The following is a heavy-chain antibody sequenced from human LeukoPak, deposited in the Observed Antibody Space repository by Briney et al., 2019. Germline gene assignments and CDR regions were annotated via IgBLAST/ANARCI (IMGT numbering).Heavy chain of an antibody. J-gene: IGHJ4*02. CDR1: GFTFSSYW. CDR3: ARDADLTTVTSRFDY. Sequence: GGSLRLSCAASGFTFSSYWMSWVRQAPGKGLEWVANIKKDGSEKYYVDSVKGRFTISRDNAKNSLYLQMNSLRAEDTALYYCARDADLTTVTSRFDYWGQGTLVTVSS. CDR2: IKKDGSEK. D-gene: IGHD4-17*01. V-gene: IGHV3-7*03.